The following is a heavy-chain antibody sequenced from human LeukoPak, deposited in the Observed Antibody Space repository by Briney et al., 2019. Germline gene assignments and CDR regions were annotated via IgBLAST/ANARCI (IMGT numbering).Heavy chain of an antibody. D-gene: IGHD2-2*01. J-gene: IGHJ5*02. CDR3: ARSDCSSTSCWQAWFDP. CDR1: GGSISSGGYY. CDR2: IYYNGNT. Sequence: SETLSLTCTVSGGSISSGGYYWSWIRQPPGKGLEWIGSIYYNGNTYYNPSLKSQVTVSVDTSRTQFSLRLSSVTAADTAVYYCARSDCSSTSCWQAWFDPWGQGTLVTVSS. V-gene: IGHV4-31*01.